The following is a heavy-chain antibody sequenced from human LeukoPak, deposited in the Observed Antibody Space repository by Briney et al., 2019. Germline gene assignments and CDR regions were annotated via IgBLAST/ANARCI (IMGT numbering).Heavy chain of an antibody. CDR2: ISAYNGNT. V-gene: IGHV1-18*01. J-gene: IGHJ5*02. Sequence: GASVKVSCKASGYTFTSYGIGWVRQAPGQGLEWMGWISAYNGNTNYAQKLQGRVTMTTDTSTSTAYMELRSLRSDDTAVYYCARDRTTLYYYGSGSYYTDWFDPWGQGTLVTVSS. D-gene: IGHD3-10*01. CDR1: GYTFTSYG. CDR3: ARDRTTLYYYGSGSYYTDWFDP.